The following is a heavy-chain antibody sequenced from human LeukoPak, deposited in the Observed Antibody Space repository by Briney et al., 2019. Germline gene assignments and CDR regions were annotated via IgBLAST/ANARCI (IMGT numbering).Heavy chain of an antibody. CDR3: ARDRSRGGYFDY. CDR2: ISYDGSNK. J-gene: IGHJ4*02. CDR1: EFTFSTYA. V-gene: IGHV3-30*04. D-gene: IGHD3-10*01. Sequence: GGSLRLSCAASEFTFSTYAMHWVRHVPDNGLEWEAVISYDGSNKYYADSVKGRFTISRDNSKNTLYLQMNSLRGDDTAVYYCARDRSRGGYFDYWGQGTLVTVSS.